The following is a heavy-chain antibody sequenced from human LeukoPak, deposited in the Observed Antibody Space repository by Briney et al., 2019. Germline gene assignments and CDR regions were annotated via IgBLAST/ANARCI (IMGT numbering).Heavy chain of an antibody. D-gene: IGHD4-17*01. J-gene: IGHJ4*02. Sequence: SVKVSCKASGGTFSSYAISWLRQAPAQGLEWMGRIIPIFGTANYAQKFQGRVTITTDESTSTAYMELSSLRSEDTAVYYCARYGDFGFDYWGQGTLVTVSS. V-gene: IGHV1-69*05. CDR3: ARYGDFGFDY. CDR1: GGTFSSYA. CDR2: IIPIFGTA.